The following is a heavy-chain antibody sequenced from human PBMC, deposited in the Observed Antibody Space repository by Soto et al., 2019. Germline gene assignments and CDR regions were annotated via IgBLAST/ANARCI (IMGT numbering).Heavy chain of an antibody. J-gene: IGHJ4*02. Sequence: EVQLVESGGDLVKPGGSLRLSCADSGFTFSSYSMNWVRQAPGKGLEWVSAISSSSAYIFYADSVKGRFTVSRDNAKNTLYLQINTLSAADTAVYYCARGGREITRHLDFWGEGTLVTVSS. V-gene: IGHV3-21*01. CDR1: GFTFSSYS. CDR3: ARGGREITRHLDF. CDR2: ISSSSAYI. D-gene: IGHD3-10*01.